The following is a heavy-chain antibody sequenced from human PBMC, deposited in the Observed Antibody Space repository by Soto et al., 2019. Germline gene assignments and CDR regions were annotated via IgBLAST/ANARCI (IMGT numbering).Heavy chain of an antibody. Sequence: GGSLRLSCAASGFTFSSYSMNWVRQAPGKGLEWVSSISSSSSYIYYADSVKGRFTISRDNAKNSLYLQMNSLRAEDTAVYYCASGTLGDENFDSWGQGTLVTVSS. V-gene: IGHV3-21*01. CDR3: ASGTLGDENFDS. J-gene: IGHJ4*02. CDR1: GFTFSSYS. CDR2: ISSSSSYI. D-gene: IGHD1-1*01.